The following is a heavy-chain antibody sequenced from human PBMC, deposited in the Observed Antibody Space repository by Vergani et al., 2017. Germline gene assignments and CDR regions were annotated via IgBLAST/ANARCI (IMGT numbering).Heavy chain of an antibody. CDR1: GYTFTSYG. D-gene: IGHD4-17*01. CDR2: ISAYNGNT. CDR3: AGDGAGGYYGDYVRVFDY. J-gene: IGHJ4*02. Sequence: QVQLVQSGAEVKKPGASVKVSCKASGYTFTSYGISWVRQAPGQGLEWMGWISAYNGNTNYAQKLQGRVTMTTDTSTSTAYMELRSLRSDDTAVYYCAGDGAGGYYGDYVRVFDYWGQGALVTVSS. V-gene: IGHV1-18*01.